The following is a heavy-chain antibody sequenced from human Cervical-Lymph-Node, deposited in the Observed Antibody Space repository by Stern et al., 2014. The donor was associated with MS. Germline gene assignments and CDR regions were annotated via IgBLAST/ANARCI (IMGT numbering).Heavy chain of an antibody. D-gene: IGHD2-2*01. CDR3: ARDQGFQLMNS. Sequence: QVQLQESGPGLVRPSGTLSLTCAVSGDSISNDNWWSWVRQPPGKGLVWIGEVYHTGSANYDPSLKSRVTISVDKSKNQFSLRLTSMTAADTAVYYCARDQGFQLMNSWGQGTLVIVSS. CDR2: VYHTGSA. CDR1: GDSISNDNW. J-gene: IGHJ4*02. V-gene: IGHV4-4*02.